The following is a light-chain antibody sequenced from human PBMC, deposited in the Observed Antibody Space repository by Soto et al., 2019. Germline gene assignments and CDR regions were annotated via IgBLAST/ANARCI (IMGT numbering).Light chain of an antibody. CDR1: RSVSSY. Sequence: EMVLTQSPATRPVSLGHSAPLSCSASRSVSSYLAWYQQKPGQAPRLLIYDASSRATGIPARFSGSGSGTDFTLTISSLEPEDFAVYYCQQRSNWPPITFGQGTRLEIK. J-gene: IGKJ5*01. V-gene: IGKV3-11*01. CDR2: DAS. CDR3: QQRSNWPPIT.